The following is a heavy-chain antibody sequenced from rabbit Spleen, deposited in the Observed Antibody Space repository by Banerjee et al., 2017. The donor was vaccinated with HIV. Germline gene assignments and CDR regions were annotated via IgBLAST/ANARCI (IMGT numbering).Heavy chain of an antibody. D-gene: IGHD4-2*01. Sequence: QSLEESGGDLVKPEGSLTLTCTASGFSFSSSYYMCWVRQAPGKGLEFIACIYADRSGSTYYANWAKGRFTISKTASTTVTLQMTSLTAADTATYFCVRGWSGGIDNYVDYFNLWGPGTLVTVS. CDR2: IYADRSGST. V-gene: IGHV1S40*01. CDR3: VRGWSGGIDNYVDYFNL. CDR1: GFSFSSSYY. J-gene: IGHJ4*01.